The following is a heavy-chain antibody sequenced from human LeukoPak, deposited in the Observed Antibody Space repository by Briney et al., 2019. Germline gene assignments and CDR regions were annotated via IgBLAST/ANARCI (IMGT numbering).Heavy chain of an antibody. D-gene: IGHD3-22*01. Sequence: ASETLSLTCTASGGSVIGSYWTWIRQSPGGSLQYIGYIYNTVDVNYSPSLKSRVTISIDMSRHQVSLRLNSVTAADTAIHYCARSRNYDTTGFNPTYYLDSWGQGALVTVAS. CDR1: GGSVIGSY. J-gene: IGHJ4*02. CDR3: ARSRNYDTTGFNPTYYLDS. V-gene: IGHV4-59*02. CDR2: IYNTVDV.